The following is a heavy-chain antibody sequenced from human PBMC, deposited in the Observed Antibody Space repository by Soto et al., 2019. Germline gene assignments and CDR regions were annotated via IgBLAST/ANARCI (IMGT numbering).Heavy chain of an antibody. V-gene: IGHV4-39*01. CDR3: ARGIPGDYGSGSYYTTDWGFDY. J-gene: IGHJ4*02. Sequence: QLQLQESGPGLVKPSETLSLTCTVSGGSISSSSYYWGWIRQPPGKGLEWIGSIYYSGSTYYNPSLKSRVTISVDTAKNQFSLKLSSVTAADTAVYYCARGIPGDYGSGSYYTTDWGFDYWGQGTLVTVSS. D-gene: IGHD3-10*01. CDR2: IYYSGST. CDR1: GGSISSSSYY.